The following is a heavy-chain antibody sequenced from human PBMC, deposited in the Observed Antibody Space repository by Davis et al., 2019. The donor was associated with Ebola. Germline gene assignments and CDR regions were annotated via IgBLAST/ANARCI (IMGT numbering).Heavy chain of an antibody. J-gene: IGHJ4*02. Sequence: KVSCKGSGYSFTSYWIGWVRQMPGKGLEWMGIIYPGDSDTRYSPSFQGQVTISADKSISTAYLQWSSLKASDTAMYYCARSPVSGYYCGYFDYWGQGTLVTVSS. CDR2: IYPGDSDT. V-gene: IGHV5-51*01. D-gene: IGHD3-22*01. CDR1: GYSFTSYW. CDR3: ARSPVSGYYCGYFDY.